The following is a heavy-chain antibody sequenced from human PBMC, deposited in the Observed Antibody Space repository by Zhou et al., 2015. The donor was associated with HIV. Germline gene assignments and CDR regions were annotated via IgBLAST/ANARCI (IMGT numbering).Heavy chain of an antibody. V-gene: IGHV1-2*02. CDR3: ARGTGAAGNLDY. CDR1: VYTFSGYY. Sequence: QVQLVQSGAEVKKPGASVKVSCKASVYTFSGYYMHWVRQAPGQGLEWMGWINSNSGDTNYAQKFQGRVTMTRDRSINTAYMELSGLKSDDTAMVYCARGTGAAGNLDYVGQGTLVTVSS. CDR2: INSNSGDT. D-gene: IGHD6-13*01. J-gene: IGHJ4*02.